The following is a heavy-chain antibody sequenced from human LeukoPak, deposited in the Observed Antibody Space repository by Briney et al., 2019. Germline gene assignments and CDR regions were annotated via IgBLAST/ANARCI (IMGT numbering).Heavy chain of an antibody. V-gene: IGHV3-7*01. D-gene: IGHD4-23*01. J-gene: IGHJ4*02. Sequence: GGSLRLSCAASGFTFTTYWMSWVRKAPGKVLEWVANINQDGSEKYYVDSVKGRFTISRDNAKNSLYLQMNSLRAEDTAVYFCVRAIGSNTLWGPGTLVTVSS. CDR3: VRAIGSNTL. CDR2: INQDGSEK. CDR1: GFTFTTYW.